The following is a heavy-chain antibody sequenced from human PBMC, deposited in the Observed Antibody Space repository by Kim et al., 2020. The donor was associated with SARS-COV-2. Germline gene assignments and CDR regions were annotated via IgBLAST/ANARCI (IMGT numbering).Heavy chain of an antibody. D-gene: IGHD2-15*01. CDR1: GFSFSSYG. V-gene: IGHV3-23*01. CDR3: EYSTDY. CDR2: ISDKGGSA. Sequence: GGSLRLSCAASGFSFSSYGMSWVRQAPGKGLEWVSTISDKGGSAYYADSVKGRFTISRDNSKNTLSLQMNSLRADDTAVYYCEYSTDYWGQGILVTVSS. J-gene: IGHJ4*02.